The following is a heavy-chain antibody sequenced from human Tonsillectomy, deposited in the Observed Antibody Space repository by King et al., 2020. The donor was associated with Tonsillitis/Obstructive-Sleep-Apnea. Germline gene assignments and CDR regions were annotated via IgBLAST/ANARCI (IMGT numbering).Heavy chain of an antibody. Sequence: VQLQESGPGLVKPSETLSLTCTVSGGSISSYYWSWIRQPAGKGLEWIGRIYTSGSTNYNPSLKSRVTMSVDTSKNQFSLRLSSVTAADTAVYYCARGVHYDFWSGYPAYYFDNWGQGTLVTVSS. CDR2: IYTSGST. V-gene: IGHV4-4*07. CDR3: ARGVHYDFWSGYPAYYFDN. CDR1: GGSISSYY. D-gene: IGHD3-3*01. J-gene: IGHJ4*02.